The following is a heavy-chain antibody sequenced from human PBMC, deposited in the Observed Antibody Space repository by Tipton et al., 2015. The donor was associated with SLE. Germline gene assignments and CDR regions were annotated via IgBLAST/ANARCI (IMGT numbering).Heavy chain of an antibody. D-gene: IGHD6-13*01. V-gene: IGHV4-39*07. J-gene: IGHJ4*02. CDR3: ARGRSYSSSWYFDY. Sequence: LRLSCTVSGVSISTSSYYWGWFRQPPGKGLEWIGSIYYTGSTYYNPSLKSRVTISIDTSKNQFSLKLSSVTAADTAVYYCARGRSYSSSWYFDYWGQGTLVTVSS. CDR2: IYYTGST. CDR1: GVSISTSSYY.